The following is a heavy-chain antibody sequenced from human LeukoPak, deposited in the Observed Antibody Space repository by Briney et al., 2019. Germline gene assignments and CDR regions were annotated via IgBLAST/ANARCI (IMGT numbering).Heavy chain of an antibody. J-gene: IGHJ4*02. D-gene: IGHD3-22*01. CDR1: GGSISSSSYY. CDR3: ARHTYYYDSSGPY. CDR2: IYYSGST. Sequence: PSETLSLTCTVSGGSISSSSYYWGWIRQPPGKGLEWIGSIYYSGSTYYNPSLKSRVTISVDTSKNQFSLKLSSVTAADTAVYYCARHTYYYDSSGPYWGQGTLVTVSS. V-gene: IGHV4-39*01.